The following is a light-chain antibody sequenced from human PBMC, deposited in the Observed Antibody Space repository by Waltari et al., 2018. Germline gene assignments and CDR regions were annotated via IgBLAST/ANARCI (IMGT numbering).Light chain of an antibody. CDR2: EVS. J-gene: IGLJ2*01. Sequence: QSALTQPASVSGSPGQSITISCTGTSRDVGSYNLVSWYHKHPGKAPKLMVYEVSNRPLGVSNRFSGSKSGNTASLTISGLQAEDEADYYCCSYAGSSTFGVVFGGGTKLTVL. CDR1: SRDVGSYNL. CDR3: CSYAGSSTFGVV. V-gene: IGLV2-23*02.